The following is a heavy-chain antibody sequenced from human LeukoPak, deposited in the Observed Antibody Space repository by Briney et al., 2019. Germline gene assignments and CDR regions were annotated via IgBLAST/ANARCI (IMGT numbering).Heavy chain of an antibody. J-gene: IGHJ2*01. CDR2: MNPNSGNT. V-gene: IGHV1-8*03. D-gene: IGHD3-10*02. Sequence: ASVKVSCKASGYTFTSYGINWVRQATGQGLEWMGWMNPNSGNTGYAQKFQGRVTITRNTSISTAYMELSSLRSEDTAVYYCARGEKDVRGSHWYFDLWGRGTLVTVSS. CDR1: GYTFTSYG. CDR3: ARGEKDVRGSHWYFDL.